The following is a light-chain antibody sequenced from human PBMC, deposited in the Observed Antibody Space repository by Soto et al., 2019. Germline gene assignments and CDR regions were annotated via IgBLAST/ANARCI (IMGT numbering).Light chain of an antibody. CDR2: GNS. CDR1: STNIGAGYD. CDR3: QSYDSSLRYV. Sequence: QSVLTQPHSVSGAPGQRVTISCTGSSTNIGAGYDVHWYQQLPGTAPKLLIYGNSNRPSGVPDRFSGSKSGTSASLAITGLQAEDEADYYCQSYDSSLRYVFGTGTQLTVL. V-gene: IGLV1-40*01. J-gene: IGLJ1*01.